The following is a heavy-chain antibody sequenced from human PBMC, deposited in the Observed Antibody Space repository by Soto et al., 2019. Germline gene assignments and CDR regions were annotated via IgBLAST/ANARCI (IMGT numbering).Heavy chain of an antibody. CDR2: IYTSGST. CDR3: ARDGHKKEVGYFDY. CDR1: GGSISSYY. D-gene: IGHD3-3*01. Sequence: PSETLSLTCTVSGGSISSYYWSWIRQPAGKGLEWIGRIYTSGSTNYNPSLKSRVTMSVDTSKNQFSLKLSSVTAADTAVYYCARDGHKKEVGYFDYWGQGTLVTVS. J-gene: IGHJ4*02. V-gene: IGHV4-4*07.